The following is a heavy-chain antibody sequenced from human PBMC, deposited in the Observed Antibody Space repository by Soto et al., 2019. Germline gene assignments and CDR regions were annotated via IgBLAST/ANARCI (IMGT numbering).Heavy chain of an antibody. CDR2: IYYSGST. J-gene: IGHJ5*02. Sequence: SETLSLTCTVSGGSTSSYYWSWIRQPPGKGLEWIGYIYYSGSTNYNPSLKSRVTISVDTSKNQFSLKLSSVTAADTAVYYCARAGRDWDNWFDPWGQGTLVTVSS. CDR1: GGSTSSYY. CDR3: ARAGRDWDNWFDP. V-gene: IGHV4-59*01. D-gene: IGHD3-9*01.